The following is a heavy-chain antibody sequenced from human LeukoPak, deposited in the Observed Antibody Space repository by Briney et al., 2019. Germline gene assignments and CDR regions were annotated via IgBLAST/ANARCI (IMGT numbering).Heavy chain of an antibody. CDR3: AKLSLSGRSQSADY. Sequence: PGGSLRLSCAASGFTFSNYAMSWVRQAPGMGLEWVSVVSTNGDVTFYADSVKGRFTIPRDNSKNTLFLQMNSLRAEDTAVYYCAKLSLSGRSQSADYWAREPWSPSPQ. CDR2: VSTNGDVT. J-gene: IGHJ4*02. D-gene: IGHD3-10*01. V-gene: IGHV3-23*01. CDR1: GFTFSNYA.